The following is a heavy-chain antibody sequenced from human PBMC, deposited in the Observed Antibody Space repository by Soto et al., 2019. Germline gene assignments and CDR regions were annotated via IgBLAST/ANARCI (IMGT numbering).Heavy chain of an antibody. CDR3: AREYCSGGGCYSDYSLDV. J-gene: IGHJ6*02. D-gene: IGHD2-15*01. Sequence: EVQLLESGGGLVQPGGSLRLSCAASGFTFSIYAMSWVRQAPGKGLEWVSAISGGGGTTYYADSVKGRFTISRDNSKNSLYLQMNSLRAEDTAVYYCAREYCSGGGCYSDYSLDVWGQGTTVTVSS. CDR1: GFTFSIYA. V-gene: IGHV3-23*01. CDR2: ISGGGGTT.